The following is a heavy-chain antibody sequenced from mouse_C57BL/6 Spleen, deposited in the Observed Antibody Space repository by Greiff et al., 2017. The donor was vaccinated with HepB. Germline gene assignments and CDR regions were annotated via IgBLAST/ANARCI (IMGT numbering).Heavy chain of an antibody. CDR3: ARRSYYGTYWYFDV. V-gene: IGHV1-47*01. Sequence: VQLVESGAELVKPGASVKMSCKASGYTFTTYPIEWMKQNHGKSLEWIGNFHPYNDDTKYNEKFKGKATLTVEKSSSTVYLELSRLTSDDSAVYYCARRSYYGTYWYFDVWGTGTTVTVSS. CDR1: GYTFTTYP. D-gene: IGHD1-1*01. CDR2: FHPYNDDT. J-gene: IGHJ1*03.